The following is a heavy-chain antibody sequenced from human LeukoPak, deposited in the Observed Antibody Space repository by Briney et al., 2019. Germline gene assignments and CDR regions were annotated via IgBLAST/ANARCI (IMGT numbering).Heavy chain of an antibody. CDR2: ISGSGGTT. CDR3: AKVRANRFASFDY. J-gene: IGHJ4*02. V-gene: IGHV3-23*01. Sequence: GGTLRLSCAASGFTFSSHGMSWVRQAPGKGLEWVSTISGSGGTTYYADSVKGRFTISRDNSKITLYLQMNSLRAEDTAVYYCAKVRANRFASFDYWGQGTLVTVSS. CDR1: GFTFSSHG. D-gene: IGHD1/OR15-1a*01.